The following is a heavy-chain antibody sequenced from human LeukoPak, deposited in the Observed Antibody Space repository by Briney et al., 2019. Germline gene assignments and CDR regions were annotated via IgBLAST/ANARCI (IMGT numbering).Heavy chain of an antibody. D-gene: IGHD5-18*01. V-gene: IGHV3-21*01. Sequence: GGSLRLSCAASGFTFSSYSMSWVRQAPGKGLEWVSSISSSSSYIYYADSVKGRFTISRDNAKNSLYLQMNSLRAEDTAVYYCARVSIQLWTLPDYWGQGTLVTVSS. J-gene: IGHJ4*02. CDR3: ARVSIQLWTLPDY. CDR1: GFTFSSYS. CDR2: ISSSSSYI.